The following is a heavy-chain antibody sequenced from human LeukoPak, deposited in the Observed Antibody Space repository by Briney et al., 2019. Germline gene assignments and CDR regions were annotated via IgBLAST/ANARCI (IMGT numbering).Heavy chain of an antibody. CDR2: IYSGGST. CDR1: GFTVSSNY. CDR3: ARDTRNYYGSGSYPDY. Sequence: PGGSLRLSCAASGFTVSSNYMSWVRQAPGKGLEWVSVIYSGGSTYYADSVKGRFTISRDNSKNTLYLQMNSLRAEDTAVYYCARDTRNYYGSGSYPDYWGRGTLVTVSS. V-gene: IGHV3-66*01. J-gene: IGHJ4*02. D-gene: IGHD3-10*01.